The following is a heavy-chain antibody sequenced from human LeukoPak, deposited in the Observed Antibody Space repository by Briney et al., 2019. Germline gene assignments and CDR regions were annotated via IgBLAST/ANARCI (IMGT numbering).Heavy chain of an antibody. V-gene: IGHV3-74*01. CDR3: ARGVQGHYYDSSGPTDDYFDY. Sequence: GGSLRLSCAASGFTFSNYWMHWVRQTPGKGLVWVSHINSDGSRTSYADSVKGRFTIPRDNAKNTLSLQMNSLRAEDTAVYYCARGVQGHYYDSSGPTDDYFDYWGQGTLVTVSS. D-gene: IGHD3-22*01. CDR2: INSDGSRT. CDR1: GFTFSNYW. J-gene: IGHJ4*02.